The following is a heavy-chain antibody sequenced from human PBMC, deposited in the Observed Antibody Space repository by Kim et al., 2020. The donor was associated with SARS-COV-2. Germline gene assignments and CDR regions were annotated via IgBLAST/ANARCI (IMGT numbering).Heavy chain of an antibody. CDR3: VRRSIVGASFGHYYGMDV. D-gene: IGHD1-26*01. J-gene: IGHJ6*02. CDR1: GFSFTSFW. Sequence: GESLKISCKGSGFSFTSFWINWVRQMPGKGLEWMGRIDPSDSFSHYNPSLQGHITISADKSIDTAYLQWSSLEASDTAIYYCVRRSIVGASFGHYYGMDVWGQGTTVIVSS. V-gene: IGHV5-10-1*01. CDR2: IDPSDSFS.